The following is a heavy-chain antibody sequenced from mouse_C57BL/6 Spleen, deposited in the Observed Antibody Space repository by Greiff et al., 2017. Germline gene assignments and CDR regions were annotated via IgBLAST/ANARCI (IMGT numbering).Heavy chain of an antibody. CDR3: ERHEEGIYAGYYRRVAY. CDR2: FYPGSGSI. Sequence: VQLQESGAELVKPGASVKLSCKASGYTFTEYTIHWVKQRSGQGLEWIGWFYPGSGSIKYNEKFKDKATLTADKSSSTAYMELSRLTSEDSAVYFCERHEEGIYAGYYRRVAYWGQGTLVTVSA. D-gene: IGHD2-3*01. J-gene: IGHJ3*01. V-gene: IGHV1-62-2*01. CDR1: GYTFTEYT.